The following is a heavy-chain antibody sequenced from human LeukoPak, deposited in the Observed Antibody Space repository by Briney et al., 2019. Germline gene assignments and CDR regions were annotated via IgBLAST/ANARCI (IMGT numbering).Heavy chain of an antibody. J-gene: IGHJ2*01. D-gene: IGHD1-26*01. CDR3: AAGKKVGTYLWYYFDL. CDR2: IVVGSGNT. V-gene: IGHV1-58*01. CDR1: GFTFSSSA. Sequence: SVKVSCKASGFTFSSSAVQWVRQSRGQHLEWIGWIVVGSGNTNYAQKFQERVTITSDLSTSTAYMELSSLRSEDTAVYYCAAGKKVGTYLWYYFDLWGRGTLVTVSS.